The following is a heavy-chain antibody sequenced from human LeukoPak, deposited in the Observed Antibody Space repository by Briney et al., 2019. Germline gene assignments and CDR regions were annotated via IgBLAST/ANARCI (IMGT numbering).Heavy chain of an antibody. V-gene: IGHV1-69*01. D-gene: IGHD3-22*01. CDR2: IVPVFGSP. CDR3: ARDFDTGGYVRFDT. CDR1: GGTFNIYG. Sequence: SVKVSCKASGGTFNIYGISWVRQAPGQGLEWMGRIVPVFGSPNYAQSFQDRVTITADESTTTSYMELNSLRSEDTAVYYCARDFDTGGYVRFDTWGQGTQVTVSS. J-gene: IGHJ5*02.